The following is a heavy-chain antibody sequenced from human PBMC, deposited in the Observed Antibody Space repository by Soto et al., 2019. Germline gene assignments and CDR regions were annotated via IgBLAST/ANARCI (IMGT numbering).Heavy chain of an antibody. D-gene: IGHD3-10*01. J-gene: IGHJ5*02. V-gene: IGHV1-18*01. CDR3: VRGVGSGTYYNQYNWFDP. Sequence: QVQLVQSGAEVKKPGASVKVSCKASGYTFTNYGISWVRQAPGQGLEWMGWINTYNGNTNHAQKPQGRVTMTTDTSTSTAYMELRSLRSDDTAVYYCVRGVGSGTYYNQYNWFDPWGQGTLVTVSS. CDR1: GYTFTNYG. CDR2: INTYNGNT.